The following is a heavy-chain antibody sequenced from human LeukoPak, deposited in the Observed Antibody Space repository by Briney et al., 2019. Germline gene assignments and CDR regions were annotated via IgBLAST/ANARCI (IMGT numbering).Heavy chain of an antibody. Sequence: GGSLRLSCAASGFTFSTYSMNWVRQAPGKGLEWVSYISSGSSTIYYADSVKGRFTISRDNAKNSLYLQMNSLRAEDTAVYYCARSQARPSSGWYGNFDYWGQGTLVTVSS. CDR2: ISSGSSTI. CDR1: GFTFSTYS. CDR3: ARSQARPSSGWYGNFDY. J-gene: IGHJ4*02. V-gene: IGHV3-48*04. D-gene: IGHD6-19*01.